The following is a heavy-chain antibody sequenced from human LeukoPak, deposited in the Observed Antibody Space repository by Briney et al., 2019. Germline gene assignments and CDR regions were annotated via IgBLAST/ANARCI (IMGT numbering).Heavy chain of an antibody. V-gene: IGHV3-33*01. D-gene: IGHD4-17*01. J-gene: IGHJ4*02. CDR2: IWYDGSNK. CDR3: ARRGVYGDSDY. Sequence: GGSLRLSCAASGFTFSSYGMHWVRRAPGKGLEWVAVIWYDGSNKYYADSVKGRFTISRDNSKNTLYLQMNSLRAEDTAVYYCARRGVYGDSDYWGQGTLVTVSS. CDR1: GFTFSSYG.